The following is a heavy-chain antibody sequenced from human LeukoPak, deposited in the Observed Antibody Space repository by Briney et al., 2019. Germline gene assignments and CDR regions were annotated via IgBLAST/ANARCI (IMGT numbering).Heavy chain of an antibody. Sequence: PSETLSLTCAVFGGSISSYYWSWIRQPPGKGLEWIGYISYSGSTNYNPSLKGRVTMSVDTSKNQFSLSLSSVTAADTAIYYCAGDQSHVAFDIWGQGTMVTVSS. CDR1: GGSISSYY. V-gene: IGHV4-59*08. CDR2: ISYSGST. CDR3: AGDQSHVAFDI. D-gene: IGHD3-10*01. J-gene: IGHJ3*02.